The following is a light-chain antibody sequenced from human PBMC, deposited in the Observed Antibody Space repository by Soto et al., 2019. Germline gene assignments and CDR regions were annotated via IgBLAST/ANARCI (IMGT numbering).Light chain of an antibody. CDR3: QQRDYWQVT. J-gene: IGKJ5*01. CDR1: QSVSSR. CDR2: DVS. V-gene: IGKV3-11*01. Sequence: EIVLTQAPGTLSLSPGERATLSFRASQSVSSRLAWYQQKPGQAPRLLIYDVSNRATGIPARFSGSGSGTDFALTISSLEPEDFAVYYCQQRDYWQVTFGQGTRLEIK.